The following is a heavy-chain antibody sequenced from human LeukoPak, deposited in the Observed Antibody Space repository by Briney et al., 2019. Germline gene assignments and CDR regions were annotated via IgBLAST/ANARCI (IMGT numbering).Heavy chain of an antibody. CDR2: IRSKAYGGTT. D-gene: IGHD3-22*01. CDR1: GFTFGDNA. V-gene: IGHV3-49*03. Sequence: PGRSLRLSCTASGFTFGDNAMSWFRRAPGKGLEWVGFIRSKAYGGTTEYAASVKGRFIISRDDSKSIAYLQMNSLKTEDTAVYYCTAPYYYDSSVLEAGYWGQGTLVTVSS. CDR3: TAPYYYDSSVLEAGY. J-gene: IGHJ4*02.